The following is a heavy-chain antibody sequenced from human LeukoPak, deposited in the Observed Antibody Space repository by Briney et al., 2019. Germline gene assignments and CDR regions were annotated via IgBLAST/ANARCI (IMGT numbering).Heavy chain of an antibody. CDR2: ISNSYSI. CDR3: ARGTTGLIDY. J-gene: IGHJ4*02. Sequence: GGSLRLSCAASGFTFSTYTMNWVRQAPGKGLEWVSSISNSYSIYYADLVKGRFTISRDNAKNSLYLQMNGLSAEDTAVYYCARGTTGLIDYWGQGSLVTVSS. D-gene: IGHD1-7*01. CDR1: GFTFSTYT. V-gene: IGHV3-21*01.